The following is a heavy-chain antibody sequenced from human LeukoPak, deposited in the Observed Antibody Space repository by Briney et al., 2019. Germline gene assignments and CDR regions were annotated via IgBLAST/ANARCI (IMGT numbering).Heavy chain of an antibody. V-gene: IGHV4-59*08. J-gene: IGHJ4*02. CDR1: GGSISSYY. Sequence: SETLSLTCTVSGGSISSYYWSWIRQPPGKGLEWIGYIYYSGSTNYNPSLKSRVTISVDTSKNQFSLKLSSVTAADTAVYYCARGKFPFKAIFDYWGQGTLVTVSS. CDR3: ARGKFPFKAIFDY. CDR2: IYYSGST. D-gene: IGHD2-21*01.